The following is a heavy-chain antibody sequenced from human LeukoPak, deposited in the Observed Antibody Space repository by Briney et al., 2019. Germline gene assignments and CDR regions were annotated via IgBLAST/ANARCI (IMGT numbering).Heavy chain of an antibody. CDR2: TYYRSKWYN. CDR3: VRDRDPYWFDP. D-gene: IGHD3-10*01. J-gene: IGHJ5*02. Sequence: SQTLSLTCAISGDSVSTNSATWTWLRQSPSRGLEWLGRTYYRSKWYNYYAASVKSRITINPDTSKNQFSLQLNSVTPEDTAVYYCVRDRDPYWFDPWGQGTLVTVSS. CDR1: GDSVSTNSAT. V-gene: IGHV6-1*01.